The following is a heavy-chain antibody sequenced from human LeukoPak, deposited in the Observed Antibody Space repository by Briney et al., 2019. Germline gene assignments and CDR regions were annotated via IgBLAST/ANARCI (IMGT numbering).Heavy chain of an antibody. CDR1: GGSFSDRY. CDR3: ARSRRDGYGTFQH. CDR2: IYYSGST. V-gene: IGHV4-59*01. J-gene: IGHJ1*01. Sequence: SETLSLACAVYGGSFSDRYWSWIRQPPGKGLGWIGYIYYSGSTNYNPSLKSRVTISVDTSKNQFSLKLSSVTAADTAGYCCARSRRDGYGTFQHWGQGTLVTVSS. D-gene: IGHD5-24*01.